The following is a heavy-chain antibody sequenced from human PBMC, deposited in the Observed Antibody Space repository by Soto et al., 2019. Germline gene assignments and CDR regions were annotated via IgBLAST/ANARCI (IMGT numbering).Heavy chain of an antibody. Sequence: GGSLRLSCAASGITVSSNYMSWVRQAPGRGLEWVSLIYSGGSTYYADSVKGRFTISRDNSKNTLYLQMNSLRAEDTAVYYCARAGYIYGPSDYWGQGTLVTVSS. CDR3: ARAGYIYGPSDY. D-gene: IGHD5-18*01. CDR2: IYSGGST. V-gene: IGHV3-53*01. J-gene: IGHJ4*02. CDR1: GITVSSNY.